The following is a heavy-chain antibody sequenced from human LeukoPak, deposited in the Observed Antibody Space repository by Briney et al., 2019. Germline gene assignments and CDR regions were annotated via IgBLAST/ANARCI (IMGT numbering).Heavy chain of an antibody. CDR3: ARSITNYYYYGMDV. D-gene: IGHD1-1*01. CDR2: MNPNSGNT. Sequence: ASVKVSCKASGYTFTSYDINWVRQATGQGLEWMGWMNPNSGNTGYAQKFQGRVTMTRNTFISTAYMELSSLRSEDTAVYYCARSITNYYYYGMDVWGQGTTVTVSS. CDR1: GYTFTSYD. V-gene: IGHV1-8*01. J-gene: IGHJ6*02.